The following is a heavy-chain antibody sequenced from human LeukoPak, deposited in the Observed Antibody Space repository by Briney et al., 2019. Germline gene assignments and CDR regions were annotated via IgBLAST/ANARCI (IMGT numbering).Heavy chain of an antibody. D-gene: IGHD7-27*01. CDR1: GFTFSNYP. CDR2: ISSGGST. V-gene: IGHV3-23*01. Sequence: GGSLRLSCAASGFTFSNYPMNWVRQAPGKGLEWVSVISSGGSTSYADSVKGRCTISRDNSKNTVYLQMNSLRAKDTAIYYCARDWGYWGQGILVTVSS. CDR3: ARDWGY. J-gene: IGHJ4*02.